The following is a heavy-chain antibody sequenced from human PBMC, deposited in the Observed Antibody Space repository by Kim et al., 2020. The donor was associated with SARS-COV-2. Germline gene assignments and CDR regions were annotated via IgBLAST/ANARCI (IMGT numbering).Heavy chain of an antibody. CDR3: TTDPLDCGDYIFDY. Sequence: AATVKGRFTISMDDSKNTLYLQMNSLKTEDTAVYYCTTDPLDCGDYIFDYWGQGTLVTVSS. J-gene: IGHJ4*02. D-gene: IGHD4-17*01. V-gene: IGHV3-15*01.